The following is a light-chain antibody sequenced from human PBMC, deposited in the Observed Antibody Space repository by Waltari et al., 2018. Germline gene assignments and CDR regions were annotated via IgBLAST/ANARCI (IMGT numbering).Light chain of an antibody. J-gene: IGKJ4*01. Sequence: DIVMTQSPDSLSLSLGDRATINCKSSQTILYNSNNKNYLSWYQQKPGQPPKLLIYWASTRDSGVPDGFSVIGSGTDFTLAISSLQAEDVAVYYCQQYYSGLTFGGGTRVEIK. CDR2: WAS. CDR3: QQYYSGLT. V-gene: IGKV4-1*01. CDR1: QTILYNSNNKNY.